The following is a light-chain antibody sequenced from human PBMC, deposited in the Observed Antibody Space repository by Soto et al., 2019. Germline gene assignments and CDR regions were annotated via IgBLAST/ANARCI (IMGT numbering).Light chain of an antibody. CDR1: NIESLS. Sequence: SYELTQPPSVSVAPGQTARLTCAGNNIESLSVHWYQQRPGRAPGVVVHDGSDRPAGIPDRFSGSDSGNTATLTISRVEAGDEADYYSQVWDTTGDHWVFGGGTKLTVL. J-gene: IGLJ3*02. CDR2: DGS. V-gene: IGLV3-21*02. CDR3: QVWDTTGDHWV.